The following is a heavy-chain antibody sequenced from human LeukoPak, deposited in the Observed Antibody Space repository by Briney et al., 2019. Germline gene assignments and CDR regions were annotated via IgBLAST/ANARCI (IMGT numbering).Heavy chain of an antibody. V-gene: IGHV3-21*06. CDR3: ARDSTYYLRYGYFDS. CDR1: GFTFSSYS. CDR2: INDVSSHI. J-gene: IGHJ4*02. D-gene: IGHD3-22*01. Sequence: GGSLRLSCAASGFTFSSYSMNWVRQAPGKGLEWVSSINDVSSHIYYADSVKGRFTISRNNANNSVSLQMNNLRAEDTAVYYCARDSTYYLRYGYFDSWGQGILVTVSS.